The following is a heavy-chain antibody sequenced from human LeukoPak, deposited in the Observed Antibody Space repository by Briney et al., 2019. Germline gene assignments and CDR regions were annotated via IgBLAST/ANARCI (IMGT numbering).Heavy chain of an antibody. V-gene: IGHV3-33*01. CDR3: ARIPGGYYYAMDV. CDR1: GFTFSSYG. J-gene: IGHJ6*02. Sequence: GGSLRLSCAASGFTFSSYGMHWVRQAPGKGLEWVAVIRYDGSNKYYADSVKGRFTISRDNAKNSLYLQMNSLRDEDTAVYYCARIPGGYYYAMDVWGQGTTVTVSS. CDR2: IRYDGSNK. D-gene: IGHD3-16*01.